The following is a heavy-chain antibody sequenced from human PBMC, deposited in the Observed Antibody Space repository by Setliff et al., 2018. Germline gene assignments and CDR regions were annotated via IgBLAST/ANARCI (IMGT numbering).Heavy chain of an antibody. CDR1: GYTFTSYA. D-gene: IGHD3-9*01. J-gene: IGHJ2*01. Sequence: ASVKVSCKASGYTFTSYALHWLRQAPGQRLGWMAYINGGNGNTHYSQKFRGRVTVTRDTSASTVFMELSTLSSEDTAVYYCAREVYDILTGYSYWYFDLWGRGTLVTVSS. CDR3: AREVYDILTGYSYWYFDL. V-gene: IGHV1-3*01. CDR2: INGGNGNT.